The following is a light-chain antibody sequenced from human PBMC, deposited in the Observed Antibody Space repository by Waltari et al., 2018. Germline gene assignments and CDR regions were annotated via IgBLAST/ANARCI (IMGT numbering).Light chain of an antibody. CDR2: DVT. J-gene: IGLJ3*02. CDR3: CSYIGTHTNWV. CDR1: SSEVGDFNF. Sequence: QSALTQPRSVSGSPGQSVTISCTGISSEVGDFNFVSWYQQPPGAAPKLMIYDVTKRPSGVPDRLSGSKSGNTASLTISGLQAEDEANYYCCSYIGTHTNWVFGGGTKLTVL. V-gene: IGLV2-11*01.